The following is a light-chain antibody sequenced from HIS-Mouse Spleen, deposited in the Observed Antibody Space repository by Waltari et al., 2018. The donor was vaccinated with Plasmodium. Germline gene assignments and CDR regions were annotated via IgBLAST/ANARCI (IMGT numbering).Light chain of an antibody. Sequence: QPVLTQPPSSSASPGDSASRTCTFPRDIHVGSYNLYWYQQHPGGPPRYLLYYYSDSDKAQGSGVPSRFSGSKDASANTGILLISGLQSEDEADYYCMIWPSNASGVFGGGTKLTVL. CDR3: MIWPSNASGV. V-gene: IGLV5-37*01. CDR1: RDIHVGSYN. J-gene: IGLJ3*02. CDR2: YYSDSDK.